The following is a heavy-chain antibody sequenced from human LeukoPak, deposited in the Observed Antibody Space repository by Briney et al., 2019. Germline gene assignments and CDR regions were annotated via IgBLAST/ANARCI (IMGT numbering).Heavy chain of an antibody. CDR1: GYTFTGYY. V-gene: IGHV1-2*02. D-gene: IGHD2-2*01. CDR2: INPNSGGT. J-gene: IGHJ3*02. CDR3: ARDRRLVPAAVNAFDI. Sequence: ASVKVSCKASGYTFTGYYMHWVRQAPGQGLEWMGWINPNSGGTNYAQKFQGRVTMTRDTSISTAYMELSRLRSEDTAVYYCARDRRLVPAAVNAFDIWGQGTMVTVSS.